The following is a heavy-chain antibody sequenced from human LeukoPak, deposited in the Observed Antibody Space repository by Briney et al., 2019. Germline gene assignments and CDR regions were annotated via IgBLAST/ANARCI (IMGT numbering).Heavy chain of an antibody. D-gene: IGHD1-26*01. Sequence: GGSLRLSCAASGFAFSSFAMTWVRQAPEKGLEWVSTISESGGTTYYADSVKGRFTISRDNSKNTLYLQMNSLRAEDTAVYYCAKRFSGSYYGGPFDIWGQGTMVTVSS. CDR3: AKRFSGSYYGGPFDI. V-gene: IGHV3-23*01. J-gene: IGHJ3*02. CDR1: GFAFSSFA. CDR2: ISESGGTT.